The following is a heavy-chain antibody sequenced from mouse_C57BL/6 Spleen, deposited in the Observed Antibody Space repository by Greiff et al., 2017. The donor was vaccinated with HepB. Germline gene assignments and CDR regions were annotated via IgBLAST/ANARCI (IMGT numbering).Heavy chain of an antibody. Sequence: VHVKQSGPELVKPGASVKISCKASGYTFTDYYMNWVKQSHGKSLEWIGDINPNNGGTSYNQKFKGKATLTVDKSSSTAYMELRSLTSEDSAVYYCASYGSRPLAYWGQGTLVTVSA. CDR3: ASYGSRPLAY. CDR2: INPNNGGT. J-gene: IGHJ3*01. V-gene: IGHV1-26*01. D-gene: IGHD1-1*01. CDR1: GYTFTDYY.